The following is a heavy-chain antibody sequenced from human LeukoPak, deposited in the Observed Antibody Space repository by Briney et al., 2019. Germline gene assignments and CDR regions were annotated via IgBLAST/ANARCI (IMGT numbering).Heavy chain of an antibody. D-gene: IGHD2-15*01. CDR2: ISHSGST. CDR1: GGSISSGDYS. J-gene: IGHJ4*02. Sequence: SQTLSLTCAASGGSISSGDYSWSWIRQPPGKGLEWIGHISHSGSTHYNPSLKSRVTISVDRSKNQFSLKLSSVTAADTPVYYCARVSCSGTTCYPHRHFDHWGQETLVSVSS. CDR3: ARVSCSGTTCYPHRHFDH. V-gene: IGHV4-30-2*01.